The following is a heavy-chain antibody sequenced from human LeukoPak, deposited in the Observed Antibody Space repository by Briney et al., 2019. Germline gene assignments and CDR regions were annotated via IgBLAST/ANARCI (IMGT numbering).Heavy chain of an antibody. CDR1: GFTFGDYA. Sequence: GGSLRLSCTASGFTFGDYAMSWVRQAPGKGLEWVGFIRSKAYGGTTEYAASVKGRFTISRDDPKSIAYLQMNSLKTEDTAVYYCTSRRIGQQLVPPFDYWGQGTLVTVSS. D-gene: IGHD6-13*01. CDR3: TSRRIGQQLVPPFDY. CDR2: IRSKAYGGTT. V-gene: IGHV3-49*04. J-gene: IGHJ4*02.